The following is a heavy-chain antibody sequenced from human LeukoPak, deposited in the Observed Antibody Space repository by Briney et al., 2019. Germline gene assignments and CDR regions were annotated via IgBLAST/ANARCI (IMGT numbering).Heavy chain of an antibody. D-gene: IGHD3-22*01. CDR1: GYSISSGYN. CDR2: IYHSGST. Sequence: SETLSLTCAVSGYSISSGYNWGWIRQPPGKGLEWMGSIYHSGSTYYNPSLKSRVTISVDTSKNQFSLKLSSVTAADTAVYYCARLIGYYDSSGYSEPNDYWGQGTLVTVSS. V-gene: IGHV4-38-2*01. CDR3: ARLIGYYDSSGYSEPNDY. J-gene: IGHJ4*02.